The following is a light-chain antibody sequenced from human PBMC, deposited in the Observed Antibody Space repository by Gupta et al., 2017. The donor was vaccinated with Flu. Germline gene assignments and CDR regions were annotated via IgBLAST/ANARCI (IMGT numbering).Light chain of an antibody. CDR3: QEYNSYWA. CDR1: QSISSW. J-gene: IGKJ1*01. CDR2: KAS. Sequence: DLPMTQSPSPLSASVGDRVTITCRASQSISSWVSWYQQKPGKAPKLLIYKASTLERGVPSRFSGSGFGTEFTLTISRLQPDDFATYYCQEYNSYWAFGQGTKVEIK. V-gene: IGKV1-5*03.